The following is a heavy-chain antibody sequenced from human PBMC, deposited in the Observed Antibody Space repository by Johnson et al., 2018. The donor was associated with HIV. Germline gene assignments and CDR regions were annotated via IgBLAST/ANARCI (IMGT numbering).Heavy chain of an antibody. CDR2: IKEDGSEK. V-gene: IGHV3-7*01. CDR1: GFTFSNFW. D-gene: IGHD6-13*01. Sequence: VQLVESGGALVQPGGSLGLSCAVSGFTFSNFWMSWVRQAPGKGLEWVANIKEDGSEKYYVDSVKGRFTISRDNAKNSLYLQMNSLRAEDTAVYYCARDEYPLRAAAWKSAFDIWGQGTMVTVSS. J-gene: IGHJ3*02. CDR3: ARDEYPLRAAAWKSAFDI.